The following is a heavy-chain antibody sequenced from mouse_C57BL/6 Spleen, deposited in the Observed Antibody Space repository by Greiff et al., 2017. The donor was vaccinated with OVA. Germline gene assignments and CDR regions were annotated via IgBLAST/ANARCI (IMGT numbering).Heavy chain of an antibody. CDR1: GYAFSSYW. D-gene: IGHD2-3*01. CDR3: ARWGGYYHYFDY. J-gene: IGHJ2*01. Sequence: QVQLKQSGAELVKPGASVKISCKASGYAFSSYWMNWVKQRPGKGLEWIGQIYPGDGDTNYNGKFKGKATLTADKSSSTAYMQLSSLTSEDSAVYFCARWGGYYHYFDYWGQGTTLTVSS. V-gene: IGHV1-80*01. CDR2: IYPGDGDT.